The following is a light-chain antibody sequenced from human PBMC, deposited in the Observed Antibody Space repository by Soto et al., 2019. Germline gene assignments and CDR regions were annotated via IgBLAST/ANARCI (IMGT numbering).Light chain of an antibody. V-gene: IGKV1-33*01. Sequence: DIQMTQSPSSLSASVGDRVTITCQASQDINNYLNWYRHKPGKAPELLIYDASNLETGVPSRFSGGGSGTDFTFTISSLQPEDIATYYCQQYGKLLWTFGQGTKVEIK. CDR2: DAS. CDR1: QDINNY. J-gene: IGKJ1*01. CDR3: QQYGKLLWT.